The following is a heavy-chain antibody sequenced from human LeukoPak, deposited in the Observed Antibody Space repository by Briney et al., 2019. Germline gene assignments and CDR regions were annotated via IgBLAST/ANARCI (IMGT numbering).Heavy chain of an antibody. Sequence: GESLKISCKGSGYSFTNYWIAWVRQMPGKGLEWMGIIYPGDSDTRYSPSFQGQVTISVDKSISTAYLQWSSLTASDTAMYYCARRAARGSLDYYYMDVWGKGTTVTVSS. D-gene: IGHD6-6*01. CDR1: GYSFTNYW. CDR2: IYPGDSDT. V-gene: IGHV5-51*01. CDR3: ARRAARGSLDYYYMDV. J-gene: IGHJ6*03.